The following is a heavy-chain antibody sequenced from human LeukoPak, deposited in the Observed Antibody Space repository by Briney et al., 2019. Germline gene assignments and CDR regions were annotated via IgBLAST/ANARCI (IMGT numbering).Heavy chain of an antibody. V-gene: IGHV3-48*03. CDR2: ISSSGSTI. J-gene: IGHJ4*02. CDR1: GFTFSSYE. D-gene: IGHD3-10*01. Sequence: GGSLRLSCAASGFTFSSYEMNWVRQAPGKGLEWVSYISSSGSTIYYADSVKGRFTISRDNSKNTLYLQMNSLRAEDTAVYYCARDLKAGSGSYYSGGDYWGQGTLVTVSS. CDR3: ARDLKAGSGSYYSGGDY.